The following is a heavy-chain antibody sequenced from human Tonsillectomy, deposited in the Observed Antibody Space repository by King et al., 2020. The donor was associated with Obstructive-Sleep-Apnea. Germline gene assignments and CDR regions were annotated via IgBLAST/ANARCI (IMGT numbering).Heavy chain of an antibody. V-gene: IGHV7-4-1*02. CDR1: GYTFNKYA. CDR3: ARGGFSTVLGDF. D-gene: IGHD2-8*01. J-gene: IGHJ4*02. CDR2: INTNTGEA. Sequence: QLVQSGSELKKPGASVQVSCKASGYTFNKYALNWVRQAPGQGLEWMGWINTNTGEATYAQGFTGRFVFALDTSVNTAYLQINSLKADDTAVYYCARGGFSTVLGDFWGQGTLVTVNS.